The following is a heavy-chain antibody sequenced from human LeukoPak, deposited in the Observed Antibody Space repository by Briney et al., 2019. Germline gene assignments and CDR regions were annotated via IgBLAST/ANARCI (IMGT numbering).Heavy chain of an antibody. Sequence: SETLSLTCAVYGGSFSGYYWSWIRQPPGKGLEWIGEINHSGSTNYNPSLKSRVTISVDTFKNQFSLKLSSVTAADTAVYYCARGVSSSWYRGYYFDYWGQGTLVTVSS. J-gene: IGHJ4*02. CDR2: INHSGST. V-gene: IGHV4-34*01. CDR3: ARGVSSSWYRGYYFDY. CDR1: GGSFSGYY. D-gene: IGHD6-13*01.